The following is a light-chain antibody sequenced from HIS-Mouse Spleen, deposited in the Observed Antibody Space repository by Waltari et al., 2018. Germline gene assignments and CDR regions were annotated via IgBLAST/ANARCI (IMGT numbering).Light chain of an antibody. CDR1: SSDVGSYHL. Sequence: QSALTQPASVSGSPGQSITISCTGTSSDVGSYHLVLWYQQPPGKAPKLMIYEGSKRPSGVSNRFSGSKSANTASLTISGLQAEDEADYYCCSYAGSSTYVVFGGGTKLTVL. CDR2: EGS. V-gene: IGLV2-23*01. J-gene: IGLJ2*01. CDR3: CSYAGSSTYVV.